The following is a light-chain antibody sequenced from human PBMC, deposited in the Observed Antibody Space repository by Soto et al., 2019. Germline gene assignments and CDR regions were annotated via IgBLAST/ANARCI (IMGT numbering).Light chain of an antibody. CDR1: QSVGSY. Sequence: EIVLTQSPGTLSLSPGERATLTCRASQSVGSYLGWYQQKPGQAPRLLIYDASNMATGIPARFSGSGSGTDFTLTISSLEPEDFAVYYCQQRSNWPRTFGQGTKVEIK. J-gene: IGKJ1*01. CDR2: DAS. CDR3: QQRSNWPRT. V-gene: IGKV3-11*01.